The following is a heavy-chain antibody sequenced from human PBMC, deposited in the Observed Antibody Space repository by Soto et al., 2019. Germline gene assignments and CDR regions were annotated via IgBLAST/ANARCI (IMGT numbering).Heavy chain of an antibody. CDR1: GFTFEDYA. J-gene: IGHJ1*01. CDR3: TKDTSNSCWFLHFHY. Sequence: SLRLSCAASGFTFEDYAMHWVRHTPERGLEWVAGISWNSAFIGYADSVKGRFTISRDNAKGSLFLEMNSLRPDDTAIYYCTKDTSNSCWFLHFHYWGQGTLVTVSS. D-gene: IGHD6-19*01. CDR2: ISWNSAFI. V-gene: IGHV3-9*01.